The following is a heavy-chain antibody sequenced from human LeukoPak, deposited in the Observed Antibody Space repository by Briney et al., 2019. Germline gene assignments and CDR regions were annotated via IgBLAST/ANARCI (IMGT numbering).Heavy chain of an antibody. CDR3: ARDQEGFDY. CDR2: IYTRDGST. CDR1: GYTFTSNY. Sequence: ASVKVSCTASGYTFTSNYIHWVRQAPGQGLEWMGMIYTRDGSTSYAQKFQGRVTVTRDTSTSTVHMELSGLRSEDTAVYYCARDQEGFDYWGQGNLVTASS. V-gene: IGHV1-46*01. J-gene: IGHJ4*02.